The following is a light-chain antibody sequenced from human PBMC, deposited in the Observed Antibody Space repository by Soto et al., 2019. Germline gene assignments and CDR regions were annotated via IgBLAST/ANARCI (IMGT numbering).Light chain of an antibody. CDR1: QSVSSY. V-gene: IGKV3-15*01. CDR3: QQYNNWPPWT. CDR2: GAS. Sequence: EIVLTQSPANLSLSPGERATLSCRASQSVSSYLAWYQQKPGQAPRLLIYGASTRATGIPARFSGSGSGTEFTLTISSLQSEDFAVYYCQQYNNWPPWTFGQGTKVDIK. J-gene: IGKJ1*01.